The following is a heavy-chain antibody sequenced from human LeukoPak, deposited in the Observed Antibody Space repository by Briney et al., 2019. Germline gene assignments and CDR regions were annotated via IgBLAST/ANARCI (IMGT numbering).Heavy chain of an antibody. J-gene: IGHJ6*02. D-gene: IGHD6-13*01. CDR1: GYTFTSYG. CDR2: ISAYNGNT. V-gene: IGHV1-18*01. CDR3: ARGEYSSSQYYYYGMDV. Sequence: GASVKVSCKASGYTFTSYGISWVRQAPGQGLEWMGWISAYNGNTNYAQKFQGRVTITADESTSTAYMELSSLRSEDTAVYYCARGEYSSSQYYYYGMDVWGQGTTVTVSS.